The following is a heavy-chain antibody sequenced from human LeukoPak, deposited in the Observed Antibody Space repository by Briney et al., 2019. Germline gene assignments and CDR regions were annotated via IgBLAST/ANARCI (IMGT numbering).Heavy chain of an antibody. D-gene: IGHD6-19*01. CDR3: ARGGRGQWLVYFDY. V-gene: IGHV4-59*08. CDR2: IYYSGST. Sequence: PSETLSLTCTVSGGSISSYYWSWIRQPPGKGLEWIGYIYYSGSTNYNPSLKSRVTISVDTSKNQFSLKLSSVTAADTAVYYCARGGRGQWLVYFDYWGQGTLVTVSS. J-gene: IGHJ4*02. CDR1: GGSISSYY.